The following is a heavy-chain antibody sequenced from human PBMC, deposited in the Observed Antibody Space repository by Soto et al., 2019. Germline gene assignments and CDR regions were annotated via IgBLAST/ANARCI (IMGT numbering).Heavy chain of an antibody. CDR1: GGSMSNYY. J-gene: IGHJ3*01. V-gene: IGHV4-59*01. Sequence: PSETLSLTWPVSGGSMSNYYWNWIRQPPGKGLEWIGSVPSSGSTNYNPSLMSPVTISIDMSKNLFSLKLSSVTATDTAVYYCARTVWALHAFDFWGPGTMVTVSS. CDR2: VPSSGST. D-gene: IGHD1-26*01. CDR3: ARTVWALHAFDF.